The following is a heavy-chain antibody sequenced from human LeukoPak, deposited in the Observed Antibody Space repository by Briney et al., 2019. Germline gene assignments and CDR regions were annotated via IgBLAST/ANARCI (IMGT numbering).Heavy chain of an antibody. V-gene: IGHV1-18*01. J-gene: IGHJ4*02. D-gene: IGHD5-24*01. CDR3: VKDYNYVIDY. CDR1: GYTFSSSG. Sequence: GASVKVPCKASGYTFSSSGFSWVRQAPGQGLEWMGWISANNGDIHPAQKFQGRVTMTTDTSTTTAYMELRSLRSDDTAVYYCVKDYNYVIDYWGQGTLVTVSS. CDR2: ISANNGDI.